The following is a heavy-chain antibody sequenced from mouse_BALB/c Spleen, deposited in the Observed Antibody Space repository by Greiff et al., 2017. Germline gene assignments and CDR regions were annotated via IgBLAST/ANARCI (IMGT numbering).Heavy chain of an antibody. CDR3: AREGYGSSSMDY. Sequence: EVKLMESGGGLVKPGGSLKLSCAASGFTFSDYYMYWVRQTPEKRLEWVATISDGGSYTYYPDSVKGRFTISRDNAKNNLYLQMSSLKSEDTAMYYCAREGYGSSSMDYWGQGTSVTVSS. D-gene: IGHD1-1*01. CDR2: ISDGGSYT. CDR1: GFTFSDYY. V-gene: IGHV5-4*02. J-gene: IGHJ4*01.